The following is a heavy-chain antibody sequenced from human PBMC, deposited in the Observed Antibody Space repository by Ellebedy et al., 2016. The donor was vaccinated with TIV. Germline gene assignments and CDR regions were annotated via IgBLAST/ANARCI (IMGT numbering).Heavy chain of an antibody. CDR3: ATDGSYGDYLSPQHAFTI. V-gene: IGHV3-7*01. CDR2: INQDGRQK. D-gene: IGHD4-17*01. J-gene: IGHJ3*02. Sequence: GESLKISCGGSGFSFRSYWMTWVRQAPGKGLEWVANINQDGRQKYYVDSVKGRFTISRDNVKNSLYLQVNSLRAEDTAVYYCATDGSYGDYLSPQHAFTIWGQGTMVTVSS. CDR1: GFSFRSYW.